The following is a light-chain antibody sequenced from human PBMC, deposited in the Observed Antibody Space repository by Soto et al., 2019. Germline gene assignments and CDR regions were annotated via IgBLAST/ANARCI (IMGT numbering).Light chain of an antibody. CDR1: ISNIGGNS. J-gene: IGLJ1*01. CDR2: DDN. CDR3: GSWDSSLSAYV. Sequence: QSLLTLPPSVSAAPGQKVTISCSGSISNIGGNSVSWYQQLPGTAPKLLIYDDNKRPSGIPDRFSGSKSGTSATLGITGFQTGDEADYYCGSWDSSLSAYVFGTGTKVTVL. V-gene: IGLV1-51*01.